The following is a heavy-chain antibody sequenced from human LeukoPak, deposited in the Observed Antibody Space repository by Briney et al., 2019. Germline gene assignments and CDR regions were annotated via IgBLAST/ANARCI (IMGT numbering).Heavy chain of an antibody. CDR3: ARVGEWIQLWLLDY. V-gene: IGHV3-11*05. D-gene: IGHD5-18*01. Sequence: PGGSLRLSCAASGFTFSDYYVSWIRQAPGKGLEWVSYISSSSSSYTNYADSVKGRFTISRDNAKNSLYLQMNSLRAEDTAVYYCARVGEWIQLWLLDYWGQGTLVTVSS. J-gene: IGHJ4*02. CDR2: ISSSSSSYT. CDR1: GFTFSDYY.